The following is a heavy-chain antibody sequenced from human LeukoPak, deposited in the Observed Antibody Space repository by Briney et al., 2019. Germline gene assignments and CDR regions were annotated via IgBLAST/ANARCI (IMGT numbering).Heavy chain of an antibody. CDR3: HPLSYVSN. J-gene: IGHJ4*02. CDR1: GFTFSSRL. D-gene: IGHD3-22*01. Sequence: QPGGSLSLSCAVSGFTFSSRLMHWVRQAPGKGLVWVALIKDDGTTNYADSVRGRFTASRDDAKNTVYLQMSSLRADDTAVYYCHPLSYVSNWGQGTLVTVSA. CDR2: IKDDGTT. V-gene: IGHV3-74*01.